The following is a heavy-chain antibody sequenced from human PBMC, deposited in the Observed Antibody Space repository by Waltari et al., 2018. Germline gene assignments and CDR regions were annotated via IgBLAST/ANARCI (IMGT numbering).Heavy chain of an antibody. J-gene: IGHJ4*02. CDR1: GFTFSSYW. Sequence: EVQLVESGGGLVQPGGSLRLSCAASGFTFSSYWMHWVRQAPGKGLVGVLRINSDGGSTNDADSVKGRFTISRDNAKNTLYLQMNSLRAEDTAVYYCARKWELPDWGQGTLVTVSS. CDR3: ARKWELPD. D-gene: IGHD1-26*01. CDR2: INSDGGST. V-gene: IGHV3-74*01.